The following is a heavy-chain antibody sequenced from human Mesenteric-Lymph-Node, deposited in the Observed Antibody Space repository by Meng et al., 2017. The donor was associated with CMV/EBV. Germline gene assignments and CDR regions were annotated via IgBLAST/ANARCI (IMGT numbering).Heavy chain of an antibody. J-gene: IGHJ4*02. CDR3: AKPAAGSDYFDS. Sequence: EVQLLECGGGWVQAGVSLRVSCAASGFTFNTYDMNWVRQAPGKGLEWVSSIDYNGDSTHYIDSVKGRFTISRDNSKNTLYLQMNSLRAEDTAVYYCAKPAAGSDYFDSWGQGTLVTVSS. CDR2: IDYNGDST. V-gene: IGHV3-23*01. CDR1: GFTFNTYD. D-gene: IGHD6-13*01.